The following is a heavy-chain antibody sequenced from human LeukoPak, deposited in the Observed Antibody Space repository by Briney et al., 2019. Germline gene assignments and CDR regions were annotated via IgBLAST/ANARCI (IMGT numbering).Heavy chain of an antibody. D-gene: IGHD4-17*01. Sequence: PGGSLRLSCAASGFTFSSYAMSWVRQAPGKGLEWVSSISGSGGSAYYADHVKGPFTISRYNSKNTLDLQMNSLRAEDTAVYYCARVVPYGDYSWDDYWGQGTLVTVSS. CDR3: ARVVPYGDYSWDDY. V-gene: IGHV3-23*01. CDR2: ISGSGGSA. CDR1: GFTFSSYA. J-gene: IGHJ4*02.